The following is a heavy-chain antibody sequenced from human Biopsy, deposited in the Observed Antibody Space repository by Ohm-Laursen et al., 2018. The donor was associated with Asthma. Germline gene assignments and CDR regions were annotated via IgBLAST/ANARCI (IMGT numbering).Heavy chain of an antibody. Sequence: SVKASCKTSGYTFNSAGITWVRQASGQGLEWMGWISVYNGNTKVAQKLQDRVTMITDTSTSTAYMELRSLRSDDTAVYFCARAVDYSHYYGIDVWGQGTTVTVS. J-gene: IGHJ6*02. CDR1: GYTFNSAG. CDR3: ARAVDYSHYYGIDV. D-gene: IGHD3-10*01. CDR2: ISVYNGNT. V-gene: IGHV1-18*01.